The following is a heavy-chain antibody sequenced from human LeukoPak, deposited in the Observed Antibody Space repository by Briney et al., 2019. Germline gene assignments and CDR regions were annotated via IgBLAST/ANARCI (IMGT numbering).Heavy chain of an antibody. CDR3: ARGYYSNYPFDY. CDR1: GGSFSGYY. J-gene: IGHJ4*02. CDR2: INHNGST. V-gene: IGHV4-34*01. D-gene: IGHD4-11*01. Sequence: SETLSLTCAVYGGSFSGYYWSWIRQPPGKGLEWIGEINHNGSTNYNPSLKSRVTISVDTSKNQFSLKLSSVTAADTAVYYCARGYYSNYPFDYWGQGTLVTVSS.